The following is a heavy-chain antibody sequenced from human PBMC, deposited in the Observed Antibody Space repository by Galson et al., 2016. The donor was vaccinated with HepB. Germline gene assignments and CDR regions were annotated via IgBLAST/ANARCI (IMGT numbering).Heavy chain of an antibody. CDR2: IHDSGNT. CDR1: SDPVTSGTYY. Sequence: SETLSLTCTVSSDPVTSGTYYWSWARQSPGKGLDWIGYIHDSGNTNYNPSIKSRVTLSRDTSKNQFFLELTSVTAADTAVYYCARDEGFYNGMDVWGQGTTVTVAS. D-gene: IGHD2-2*02. V-gene: IGHV4-61*01. CDR3: ARDEGFYNGMDV. J-gene: IGHJ6*02.